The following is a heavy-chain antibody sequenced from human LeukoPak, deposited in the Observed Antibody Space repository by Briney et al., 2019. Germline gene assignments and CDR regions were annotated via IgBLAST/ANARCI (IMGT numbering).Heavy chain of an antibody. J-gene: IGHJ6*02. CDR2: ISPNSGGT. CDR1: GYTFTGYY. V-gene: IGHV1-2*02. CDR3: AREECSSTSCQVPYYYYGMDV. D-gene: IGHD2-2*01. Sequence: ASVKVSCKASGYTFTGYYMHWVRQAPGQGLECMGWISPNSGGTNYAQRFQGRVTMTRDTSISTAYMELSRLRCDDTAVYYCAREECSSTSCQVPYYYYGMDVWGQGTTVTVSS.